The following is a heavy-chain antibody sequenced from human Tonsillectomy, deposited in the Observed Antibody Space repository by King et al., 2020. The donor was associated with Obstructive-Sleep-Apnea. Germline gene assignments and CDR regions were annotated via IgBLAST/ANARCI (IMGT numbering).Heavy chain of an antibody. V-gene: IGHV3-21*01. Sequence: DVQLVESGGGLVKPGGSLRLSCAASGFTFNNYAMNWVRLVPGKGLEWVSSISSSSSFIYYADSVEGRFTISRDNAKNSLYLQINSLRAEDTAVYYCARPPNDDLWSGSLFYFHSWGQGTLVTVSS. D-gene: IGHD3-3*01. CDR3: ARPPNDDLWSGSLFYFHS. CDR1: GFTFNNYA. CDR2: ISSSSSFI. J-gene: IGHJ4*02.